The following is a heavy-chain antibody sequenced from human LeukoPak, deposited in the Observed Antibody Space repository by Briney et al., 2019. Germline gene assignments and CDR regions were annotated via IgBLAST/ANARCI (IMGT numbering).Heavy chain of an antibody. V-gene: IGHV4-59*01. CDR1: GGSISSFY. Sequence: PSETLSLTCTVSGGSISSFYWSWIRQPPGKELEWIGYIYYGGSTIYNPSLRSRVTISIDTSKNQFSLKLSSVTAADTAVYYCASLRGAVTATPKYLQHWGQGTLVTVSS. CDR2: IYYGGST. D-gene: IGHD2-21*02. J-gene: IGHJ1*01. CDR3: ASLRGAVTATPKYLQH.